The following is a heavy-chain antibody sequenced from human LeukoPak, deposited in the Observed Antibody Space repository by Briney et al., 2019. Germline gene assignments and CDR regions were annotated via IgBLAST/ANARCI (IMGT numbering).Heavy chain of an antibody. V-gene: IGHV3-21*01. CDR3: ARVVDIVVVPAAPRYSSSWYHYYYYMDV. D-gene: IGHD2-2*03. CDR1: GFTFSSYS. Sequence: GGSLRLSCAASGFTFSSYSMNLVRQAPGKGLEWVPSISSSSSYIYYADSVKGRFTISRDNAKNSLYLQMNSLRAEDTAVYYCARVVDIVVVPAAPRYSSSWYHYYYYMDVWGKGTTVTVSS. J-gene: IGHJ6*03. CDR2: ISSSSSYI.